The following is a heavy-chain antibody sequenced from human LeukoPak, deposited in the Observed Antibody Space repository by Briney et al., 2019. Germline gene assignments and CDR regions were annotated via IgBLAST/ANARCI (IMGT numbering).Heavy chain of an antibody. V-gene: IGHV3-23*01. CDR3: AKDLGLRVWGNYRPPAFDY. Sequence: GESLKISCKSPEYSFTTYWIGWVRQAPGKGLEWVSAISGSGGSTYSADSVKGRFIISRDNSKNMLSLQMNSLRAEDTAVYYCAKDLGLRVWGNYRPPAFDYWGQGTLVTVSS. CDR2: ISGSGGST. D-gene: IGHD3-16*02. CDR1: EYSFTTYW. J-gene: IGHJ4*02.